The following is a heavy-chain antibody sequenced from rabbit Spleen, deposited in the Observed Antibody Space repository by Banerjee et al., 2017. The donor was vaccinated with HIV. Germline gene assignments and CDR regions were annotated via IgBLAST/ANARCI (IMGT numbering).Heavy chain of an antibody. D-gene: IGHD4-1*01. CDR1: GFTLSSYY. J-gene: IGHJ3*01. CDR3: ARDLDGVIGWNFGW. Sequence: QLEESAGGLVQPGGSLKLSCKASGFTLSSYYMNWVRQAPGKGLEWIGIIYGAKGSTDYASWVNGRFTISSDNAQNTVDLQMNSLTAADTATYFCARDLDGVIGWNFGWWGQGTWSPS. CDR2: IYGAKGST. V-gene: IGHV1S7*01.